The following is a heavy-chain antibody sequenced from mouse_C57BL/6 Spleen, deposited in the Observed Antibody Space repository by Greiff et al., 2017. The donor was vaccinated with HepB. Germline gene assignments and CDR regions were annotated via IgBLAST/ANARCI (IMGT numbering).Heavy chain of an antibody. J-gene: IGHJ2*01. CDR1: GYAFSSSW. D-gene: IGHD2-4*01. CDR3: ARGDYDEFDY. CDR2: IYPGDGDT. V-gene: IGHV1-82*01. Sequence: VKLMESGPELVKPGASVKISCKASGYAFSSSWMNWVKQRPGKGLEWIGRIYPGDGDTNYNGKFKGKATLTADKSSSTAYMQLSSLTSEDSAVYFCARGDYDEFDYWGQGTTLTVSS.